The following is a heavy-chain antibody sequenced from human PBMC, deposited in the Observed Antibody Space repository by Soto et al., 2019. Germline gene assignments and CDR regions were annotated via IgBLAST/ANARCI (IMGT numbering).Heavy chain of an antibody. D-gene: IGHD5-12*01. CDR2: ISGSGGST. CDR1: GFTFSSYA. V-gene: IGHV3-23*01. Sequence: GGSLRLSCAASGFTFSSYAMSWVRQAPGKGLEWVSAISGSGGSTYYADSVKGRFTISRDNSKNTLYLQMNSLRAEDTAVYYCAKDRYSGYDSNWFDPWGQGTLVTVSS. J-gene: IGHJ5*02. CDR3: AKDRYSGYDSNWFDP.